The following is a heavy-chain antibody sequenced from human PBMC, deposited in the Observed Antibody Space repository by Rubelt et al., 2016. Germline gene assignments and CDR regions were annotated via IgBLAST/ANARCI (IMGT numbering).Heavy chain of an antibody. Sequence: EVLLVESGGGLVQPGGSLRLSCAASGFTFSSYEMNWVRQAPGKGLEWVSYISSSGSTIYYAAAVKGRFTISRDNAKNSLYLQMNGLRAEDTAVYYCARSDIVATITDYWGQGTLVTVSS. J-gene: IGHJ4*02. CDR1: GFTFSSYE. CDR3: ARSDIVATITDY. V-gene: IGHV3-48*03. D-gene: IGHD5-12*01. CDR2: ISSSGSTI.